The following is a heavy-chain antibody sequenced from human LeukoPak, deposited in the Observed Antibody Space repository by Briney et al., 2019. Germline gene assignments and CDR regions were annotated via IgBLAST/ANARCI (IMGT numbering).Heavy chain of an antibody. D-gene: IGHD4-23*01. CDR3: ATGGRSGMAFDF. J-gene: IGHJ4*02. CDR1: GFIATSNY. CDR2: IYGGGNT. Sequence: GGSLTLSCSVSGFIATSNYMAWVRQSAGKGLQWISFIYGGGNTLYADSVRARFSICRDNSKSTLYLQMNSLRVDDTAVYYCATGGRSGMAFDFWGQGTLVSVSS. V-gene: IGHV3-53*01.